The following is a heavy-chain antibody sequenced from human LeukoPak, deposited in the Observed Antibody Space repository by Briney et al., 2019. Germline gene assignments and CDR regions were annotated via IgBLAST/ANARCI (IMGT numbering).Heavy chain of an antibody. Sequence: SETLSLTCTVSSGSISSYYWSWIRQPAGKGLEWIGRILISGSTNYNPSLQSRVTMSVDTSKNQFSLKLNSMTAADTAVYYCAREFSYGSNGRGFDYWGQGTLVTVSS. J-gene: IGHJ4*02. D-gene: IGHD4-23*01. CDR3: AREFSYGSNGRGFDY. CDR2: ILISGST. CDR1: SGSISSYY. V-gene: IGHV4-4*07.